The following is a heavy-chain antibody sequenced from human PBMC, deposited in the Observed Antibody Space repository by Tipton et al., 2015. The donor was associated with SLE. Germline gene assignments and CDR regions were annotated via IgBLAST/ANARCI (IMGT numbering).Heavy chain of an antibody. D-gene: IGHD6-19*01. J-gene: IGHJ3*02. Sequence: TLSLTCSISGGSISSGDHYWNWIRQRPGKGLEWIGDIYYSGSPYYNPSLKSRVTISVDTSKNQFSLQLNSVTPEDTAVYYCARGGAVAGRPLLVDIWGQGTMVTVSS. CDR1: GGSISSGDHY. CDR3: ARGGAVAGRPLLVDI. CDR2: IYYSGSP. V-gene: IGHV4-30-4*08.